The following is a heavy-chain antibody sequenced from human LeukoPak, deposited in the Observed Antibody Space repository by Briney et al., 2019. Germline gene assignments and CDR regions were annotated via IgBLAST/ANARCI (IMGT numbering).Heavy chain of an antibody. CDR1: GFTFSSHA. CDR2: ISVPAGNT. Sequence: GALRLSCAASGFTFSSHAMSWVRQAPGKGLEWVSGISVPAGNTHYADSVKGRFSISRDNSKNTLYLQMDSLRGEDTAVYYCAKDFRIGYSAHFDYWGQGALVTVSS. D-gene: IGHD2-21*01. J-gene: IGHJ4*02. CDR3: AKDFRIGYSAHFDY. V-gene: IGHV3-23*01.